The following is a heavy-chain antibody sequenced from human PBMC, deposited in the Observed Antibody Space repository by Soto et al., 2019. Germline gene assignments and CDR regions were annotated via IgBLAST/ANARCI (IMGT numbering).Heavy chain of an antibody. J-gene: IGHJ6*02. V-gene: IGHV3-30*18. Sequence: QVQLVESGGGVVQPGRSLRLSCAASGFTFSSYGMHWVRQAPGKGLEWVAVISYDGSNKYYADSVKGRFTISRDNSKNTLYLQMNSLRAEDTAVYYCAKWGGKTYYYDSSGYYPPQTYYYYGMDVWGQGTTVTVSS. CDR2: ISYDGSNK. D-gene: IGHD3-22*01. CDR1: GFTFSSYG. CDR3: AKWGGKTYYYDSSGYYPPQTYYYYGMDV.